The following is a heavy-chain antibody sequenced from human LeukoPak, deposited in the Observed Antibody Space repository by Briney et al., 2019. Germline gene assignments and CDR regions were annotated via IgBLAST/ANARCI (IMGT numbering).Heavy chain of an antibody. CDR2: IYSDNT. V-gene: IGHV3-53*01. CDR3: ARDSEGYGYDYFDY. CDR1: GFTVSSNS. J-gene: IGHJ4*02. Sequence: GGSLRLSCTVSGFTVSSNSMSWVRQAPGKGLEWVSFIYSDNTHYSDSVKGRFTISRDNSKNTLYLQMNSLRAEDTAVYYCARDSEGYGYDYFDYWGQGTLVTVSS. D-gene: IGHD5-18*01.